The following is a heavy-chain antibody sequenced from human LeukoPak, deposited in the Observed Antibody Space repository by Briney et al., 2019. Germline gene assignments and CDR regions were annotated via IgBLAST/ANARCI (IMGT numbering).Heavy chain of an antibody. CDR3: ARGGPAAGRFDY. CDR2: ISSSSSYI. D-gene: IGHD6-13*01. V-gene: IGHV3-21*01. CDR1: GFTFSSYS. Sequence: PGGSLRLSCAASGFTFSSYSMNWVRQAPGKGLEWVSSISSSSSYIYYADSVKGRFTISRDNARNSVYLQMNSLRAEDTAVYYCARGGPAAGRFDYWGQGTLVTVSS. J-gene: IGHJ4*02.